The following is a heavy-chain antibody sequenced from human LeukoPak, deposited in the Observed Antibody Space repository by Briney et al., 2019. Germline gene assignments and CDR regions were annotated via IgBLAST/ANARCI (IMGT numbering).Heavy chain of an antibody. V-gene: IGHV1-18*01. D-gene: IGHD2-2*01. J-gene: IGHJ2*01. CDR2: ISPYNRNT. CDR1: GYTFTSYG. Sequence: ASVNVSCKASGYTFTSYGISWVRQAPGQGLEWMGWISPYNRNTNYAQKLQGRVTMTTDTSTSTAYMELRSLRFDDTAVYYCATPGYCSSTSCSYWYFDLWGRGTLVTVSS. CDR3: ATPGYCSSTSCSYWYFDL.